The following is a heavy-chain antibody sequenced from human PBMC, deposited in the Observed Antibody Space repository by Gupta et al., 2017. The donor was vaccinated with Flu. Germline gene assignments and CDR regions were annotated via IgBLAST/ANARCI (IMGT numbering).Heavy chain of an antibody. CDR1: GDSFSSYT. CDR2: IIPFLGKT. D-gene: IGHD6-19*01. Sequence: QVHLVQSGAEVKKSESSVRVSCKTSGDSFSSYTFIWVRQAPGQGLEWMGRIIPFLGKTTYAQKFQGRGTITADKSTDTIYMDLGSLRSEDTAVYYCARSYSSGWSNAFDIWGQGTLVTVSS. CDR3: ARSYSSGWSNAFDI. J-gene: IGHJ3*02. V-gene: IGHV1-69*02.